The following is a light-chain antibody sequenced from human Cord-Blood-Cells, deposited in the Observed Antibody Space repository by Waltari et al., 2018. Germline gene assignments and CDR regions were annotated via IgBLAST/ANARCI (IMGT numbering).Light chain of an antibody. CDR3: CSYAGSSTYV. J-gene: IGLJ1*01. CDR2: EGS. Sequence: QSALTQPASVSGSPGQSITISCTGTSSHVGSYNLLSWYQQHPGKAPRLMIYEGSKRPLGVSNRFSGAKSGNTASLTIFELQAEDEADYYCCSYAGSSTYVFGTGTKVTVL. CDR1: SSHVGSYNL. V-gene: IGLV2-23*01.